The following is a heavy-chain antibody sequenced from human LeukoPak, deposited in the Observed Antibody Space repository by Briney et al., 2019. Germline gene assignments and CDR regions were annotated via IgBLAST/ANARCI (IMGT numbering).Heavy chain of an antibody. V-gene: IGHV3-30*04. J-gene: IGHJ4*02. CDR2: ISYDGSNK. D-gene: IGHD5-24*01. Sequence: QPGRSLRLSCAASGFTFSTYAMHWVRQAPGKGLEWVAVISYDGSNKYHADSVKGRFTISRDNSKNTLYLQMNSLRAEDTAVYYCARDGYNSRWGLLNYSGQGTLVTVSS. CDR3: ARDGYNSRWGLLNY. CDR1: GFTFSTYA.